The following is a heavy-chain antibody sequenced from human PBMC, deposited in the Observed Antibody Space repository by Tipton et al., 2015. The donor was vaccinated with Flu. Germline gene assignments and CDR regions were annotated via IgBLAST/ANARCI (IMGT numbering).Heavy chain of an antibody. Sequence: QLVQSGAEVKKPGSSVKVSCMASGGTFNNYAISWVRQAPGQGLEWMGGFIPIFDAPYYAQNFQDRVTITADESTSTAYMELSSLRSEDTAVYYCAGGVPITSCYTCYCYAMDVWGQGTTVTVAS. D-gene: IGHD2-2*02. CDR2: FIPIFDAP. CDR1: GGTFNNYA. J-gene: IGHJ6*02. CDR3: AGGVPITSCYTCYCYAMDV. V-gene: IGHV1-69*01.